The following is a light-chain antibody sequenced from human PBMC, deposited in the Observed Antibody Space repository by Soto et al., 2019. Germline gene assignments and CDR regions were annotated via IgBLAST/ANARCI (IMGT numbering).Light chain of an antibody. CDR1: SSNIGAGYD. CDR3: QSYDSSLSGSGV. CDR2: GNS. J-gene: IGLJ1*01. V-gene: IGLV1-40*01. Sequence: QSVLTQPPSVSGAPGQRVTISCTGSSSNIGAGYDVHWYQQLPGTAPKLLIYGNSNRPSGVPDRFSGSKSGTSASLAITGLQAEDEAVYYCQSYDSSLSGSGVFGTGTKLTVL.